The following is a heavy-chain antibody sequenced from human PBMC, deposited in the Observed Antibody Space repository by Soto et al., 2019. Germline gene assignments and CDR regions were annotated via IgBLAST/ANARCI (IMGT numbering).Heavy chain of an antibody. J-gene: IGHJ4*02. D-gene: IGHD6-19*01. Sequence: QVQLMESGGGVVQPGRSLRLSCAASGFTFSNYAIHWVRQAPGKGLEWVAAISYDGSNKYYADSVKGRFTISRDNSKSPLYLQVNSLRADDTAVYYCARGTSSGWYYFDYWGQGTLVTVSS. V-gene: IGHV3-30-3*01. CDR3: ARGTSSGWYYFDY. CDR2: ISYDGSNK. CDR1: GFTFSNYA.